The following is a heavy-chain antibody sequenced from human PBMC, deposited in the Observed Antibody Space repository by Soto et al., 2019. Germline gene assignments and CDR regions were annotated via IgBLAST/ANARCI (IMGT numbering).Heavy chain of an antibody. D-gene: IGHD4-17*01. V-gene: IGHV3-30-3*01. CDR2: ISYDGSNK. CDR3: ARAKLTTPRGAFDI. J-gene: IGHJ3*02. Sequence: GWCLRLSCAASGFTVSSYAMHWVRQAPGKGLEWVAVISYDGSNKYYADSVKGRFTISRDNSKNTLYLQMNSLRAEDTAVYYCARAKLTTPRGAFDIWGQGTIVTLSS. CDR1: GFTVSSYA.